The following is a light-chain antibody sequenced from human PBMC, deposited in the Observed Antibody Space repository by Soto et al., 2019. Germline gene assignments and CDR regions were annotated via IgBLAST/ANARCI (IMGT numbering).Light chain of an antibody. J-gene: IGKJ1*01. CDR2: GAS. CDR3: QQYHNSPRT. Sequence: EIVLTQSPGTLSLSPGERATLSCRASQSVSSNLLAWYQQKPGQAPRLLIYGASSRATGIPDRFSGSGSGTDFTLTISRLEPDDFAVYYCQQYHNSPRTFGQGTKVDIK. CDR1: QSVSSNL. V-gene: IGKV3-20*01.